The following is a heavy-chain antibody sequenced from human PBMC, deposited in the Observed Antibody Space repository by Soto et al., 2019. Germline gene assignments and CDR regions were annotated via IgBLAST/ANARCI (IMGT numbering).Heavy chain of an antibody. CDR3: ARDQEHIAVARPFDY. CDR1: GFTFSSYG. Sequence: QVQLVESGGGVVQPGRSLRLSCAASGFTFSSYGMHWVRQAPGKGLEWVAVIWYDGSNKYYADSVKGRFTISRDNSKNPLYLQMNSLRAEDTAVYYCARDQEHIAVARPFDYWGQGTLVTVSS. D-gene: IGHD6-19*01. CDR2: IWYDGSNK. V-gene: IGHV3-33*01. J-gene: IGHJ4*02.